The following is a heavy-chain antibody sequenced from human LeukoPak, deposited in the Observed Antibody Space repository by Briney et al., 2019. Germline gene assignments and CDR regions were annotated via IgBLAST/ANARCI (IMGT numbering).Heavy chain of an antibody. Sequence: ASVKVSCKASGGTFSSYAISWVRQAPGQGIEWMGGIIPIFGTANYAQKFQGRVTITTDESTSTAYMELSSLRSEDTAVYYCARGITGTMTLDYWGQGTLVTVSS. CDR2: IIPIFGTA. D-gene: IGHD1-7*01. CDR1: GGTFSSYA. V-gene: IGHV1-69*05. CDR3: ARGITGTMTLDY. J-gene: IGHJ4*02.